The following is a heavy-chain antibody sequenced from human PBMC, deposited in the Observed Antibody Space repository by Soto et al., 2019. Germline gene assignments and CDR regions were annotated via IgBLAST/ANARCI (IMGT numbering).Heavy chain of an antibody. V-gene: IGHV3-49*03. CDR2: IRSKAYGGTT. Sequence: GGSLRLSCTASGFTFGDYAMSWFRQAPGKGLEWVGFIRSKAYGGTTEYAASVKGRFTISRDDSKSIAYLQMNSLKTEDTAVYYCTRGHETPVAGLYYYYYYYMDVWGKGTTVTVSS. CDR3: TRGHETPVAGLYYYYYYYMDV. D-gene: IGHD6-19*01. CDR1: GFTFGDYA. J-gene: IGHJ6*03.